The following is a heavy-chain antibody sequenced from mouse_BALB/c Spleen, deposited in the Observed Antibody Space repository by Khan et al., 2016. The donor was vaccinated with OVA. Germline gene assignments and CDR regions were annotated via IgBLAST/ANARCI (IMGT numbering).Heavy chain of an antibody. V-gene: IGHV2-9*02. CDR1: GFSLTSYG. CDR3: ARLEDI. D-gene: IGHD1-3*01. CDR2: IWAGGST. J-gene: IGHJ2*01. Sequence: QVQLKQSGPGLVAPSQSLSITCTVSGFSLTSYGVHWVRQPPGKGLEWLGVIWAGGSTNDNSALMSTLTISKDNSKSQVFIKMNGLQTDDTAMYYCARLEDIWGQGTTLTVSS.